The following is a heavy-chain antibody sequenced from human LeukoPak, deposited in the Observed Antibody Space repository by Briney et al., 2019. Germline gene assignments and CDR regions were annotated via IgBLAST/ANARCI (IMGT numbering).Heavy chain of an antibody. D-gene: IGHD6-13*01. Sequence: GGSLRLSCAASGLTFSDSAMHWVRQASGKGLEWAGRIREKANSYATAYAASVKGRFTISRDDSKNTAYLQMNSLKTEDTAVYYCSTGSSSGIFGCWGQGILVTVSS. CDR3: STGSSSGIFGC. V-gene: IGHV3-73*01. J-gene: IGHJ4*02. CDR2: IREKANSYAT. CDR1: GLTFSDSA.